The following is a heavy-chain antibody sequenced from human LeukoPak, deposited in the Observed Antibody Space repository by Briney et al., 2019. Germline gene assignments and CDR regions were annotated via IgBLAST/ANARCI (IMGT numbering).Heavy chain of an antibody. Sequence: ASVKVSCKASGYTFTSYDINWVRQATGQGLEWMGWMNPNSGNTGYAQKFQGRVTMTRNTSISTAYMELSSLRSEDTAVYYCASGSDFWSGYYPHYYYMDVWGKGTTVTVSS. CDR1: GYTFTSYD. J-gene: IGHJ6*03. D-gene: IGHD3-3*01. V-gene: IGHV1-8*01. CDR2: MNPNSGNT. CDR3: ASGSDFWSGYYPHYYYMDV.